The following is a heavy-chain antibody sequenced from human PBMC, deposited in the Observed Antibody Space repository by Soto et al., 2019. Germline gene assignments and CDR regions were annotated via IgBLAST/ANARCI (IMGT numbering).Heavy chain of an antibody. J-gene: IGHJ4*02. CDR3: ARDREWHYYDILTGYYWFDY. Sequence: EVHLLESGGGLVKPGGSLRLSCAASGFSFSSHSMSWVRQAPGKGLEWVSSISGSSHYIYYADSVKGRFTISRDNAENSLYLQMNSLRAEDTAVYFCARDREWHYYDILTGYYWFDYWGQGSLVTVSS. D-gene: IGHD3-9*01. CDR2: ISGSSHYI. CDR1: GFSFSSHS. V-gene: IGHV3-21*01.